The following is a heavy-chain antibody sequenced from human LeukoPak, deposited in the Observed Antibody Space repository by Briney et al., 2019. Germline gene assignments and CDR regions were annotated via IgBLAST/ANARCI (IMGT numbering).Heavy chain of an antibody. D-gene: IGHD1-26*01. CDR1: GYTFTAYW. Sequence: KAGESLKIPCQCSGYTFTAYWIGWVRPMPGKGLEWVGIIHPGDSDTRYSPSFQGQVTISADKSITTAYLQWSSLKASDTAMYYCGRHQHSGSYGAFDIWGQGTMVIVSS. CDR2: IHPGDSDT. CDR3: GRHQHSGSYGAFDI. J-gene: IGHJ3*02. V-gene: IGHV5-51*01.